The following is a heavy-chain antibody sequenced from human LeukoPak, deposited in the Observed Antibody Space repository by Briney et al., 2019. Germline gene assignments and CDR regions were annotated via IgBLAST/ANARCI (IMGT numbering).Heavy chain of an antibody. CDR2: MNPNSGNT. D-gene: IGHD1-26*01. V-gene: IGHV1-8*01. CDR1: GYTFTSYD. Sequence: ASVKVSCKASGYTFTSYDINWVRQATGQGLEWMGWMNPNSGNTGYAQKFQGRVTMTRNTSISTAYMELSSLRSEDTAVYYCAREGSQTYYYYGMDVWGQGTTVTVSS. J-gene: IGHJ6*02. CDR3: AREGSQTYYYYGMDV.